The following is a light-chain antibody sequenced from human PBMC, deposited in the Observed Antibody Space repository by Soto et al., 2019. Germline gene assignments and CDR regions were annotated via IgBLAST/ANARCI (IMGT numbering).Light chain of an antibody. CDR3: QHRAHWQLT. CDR1: QSVTTY. J-gene: IGKJ4*01. Sequence: EIVLTQSPATLSLSPGERATLSCRASQSVTTYLAWYQQKPGQAHRLLIYDAFYRATGIPDRFSGSGSGTDFTLTISSLEPEDFAVYYCQHRAHWQLTFGGGTKVEVK. CDR2: DAF. V-gene: IGKV3-11*01.